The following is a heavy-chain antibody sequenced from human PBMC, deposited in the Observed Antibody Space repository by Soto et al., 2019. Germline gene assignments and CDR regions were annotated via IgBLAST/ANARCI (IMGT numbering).Heavy chain of an antibody. J-gene: IGHJ5*02. CDR3: ARASLVGRSSPNANWFDP. CDR2: IYYSGST. Sequence: SETLSLTCTVSGDSISSGFYYWNWIRHHPGKGLEWIGYIYYSGSTYYNPSLKSRVTVSVDTSKNQFSLKLSSVTAADTAVYYCARASLVGRSSPNANWFDPWGQGTLVTVLL. D-gene: IGHD2-8*02. V-gene: IGHV4-31*03. CDR1: GDSISSGFYY.